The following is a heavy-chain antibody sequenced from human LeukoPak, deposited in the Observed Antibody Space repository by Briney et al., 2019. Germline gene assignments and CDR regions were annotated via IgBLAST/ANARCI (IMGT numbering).Heavy chain of an antibody. CDR1: GFSFGYYA. Sequence: GGSLRLSCTASGFSFGYYAMSWVRQAPGKGLEWVGFIRSKAYGGKTEYAASVKGRFTISRDDSKSIVYLQMNSLKTEDTAVYYCTREWYSSGWPIDYWGQGTLVTVSS. V-gene: IGHV3-49*04. CDR3: TREWYSSGWPIDY. J-gene: IGHJ4*02. D-gene: IGHD6-19*01. CDR2: IRSKAYGGKT.